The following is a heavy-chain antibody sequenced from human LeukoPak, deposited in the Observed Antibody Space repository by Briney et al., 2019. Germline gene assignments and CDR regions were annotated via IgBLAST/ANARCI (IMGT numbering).Heavy chain of an antibody. D-gene: IGHD3-22*01. V-gene: IGHV3-30*02. J-gene: IGHJ3*02. CDR2: IRYDGTNK. Sequence: PGGSLRLSCTASGFIFNIHGMHWVRQAPGKGLEWVAFIRYDGTNKCYADSVKGRFTISRDNSKTTLYLQMNSLRAEDTAVYYCAKSIAMIVVVNAFDIWGQGTMVTVSS. CDR1: GFIFNIHG. CDR3: AKSIAMIVVVNAFDI.